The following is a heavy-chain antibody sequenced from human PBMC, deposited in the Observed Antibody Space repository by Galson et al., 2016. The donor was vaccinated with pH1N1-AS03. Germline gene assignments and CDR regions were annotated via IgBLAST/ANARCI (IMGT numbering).Heavy chain of an antibody. CDR3: ARGVVDCSGPACSGTLRFDP. CDR1: GYTFTTYD. CDR2: MNPDSGNT. V-gene: IGHV1-8*03. J-gene: IGHJ5*02. Sequence: SGYTFTTYDINWVRQAPGQGLEWMGWMNPDSGNTGYAPSFQGRVTITRDTSISTAYMELSSPRSEDTAVYYCARGVVDCSGPACSGTLRFDPWGQGTLVTVSS. D-gene: IGHD2-15*01.